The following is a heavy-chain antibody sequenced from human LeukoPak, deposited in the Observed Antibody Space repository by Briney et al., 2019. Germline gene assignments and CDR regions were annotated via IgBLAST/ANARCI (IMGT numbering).Heavy chain of an antibody. CDR3: AKAGYCSSTSCYIDYFDY. V-gene: IGHV3-7*01. J-gene: IGHJ4*02. CDR1: GFTFSSYW. D-gene: IGHD2-2*02. Sequence: PGGSLRLSCAASGFTFSSYWMSWVRQAPGKGLEWVANIKQDGSEKNYVDSARGLFTISRDNAKNSVYLQMNSLRVEDAAVYYCAKAGYCSSTSCYIDYFDYWGQGTLVTVSS. CDR2: IKQDGSEK.